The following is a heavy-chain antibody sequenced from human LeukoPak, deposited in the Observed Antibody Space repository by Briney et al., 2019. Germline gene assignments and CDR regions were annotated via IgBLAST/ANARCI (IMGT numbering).Heavy chain of an antibody. CDR2: IYSGGGI. CDR3: ARGVTKHFFAH. V-gene: IGHV3-66*01. J-gene: IGHJ4*02. D-gene: IGHD4-17*01. CDR1: GLTVSDNY. Sequence: GGSLRLSCGASGLTVSDNYMSWVRQTPGKGLEWVAIIYSGGGIHYADSVLGRFTISRDDSKNTLFLQMNSLTADDTALYFCARGVTKHFFAHWGQGTLVTVSS.